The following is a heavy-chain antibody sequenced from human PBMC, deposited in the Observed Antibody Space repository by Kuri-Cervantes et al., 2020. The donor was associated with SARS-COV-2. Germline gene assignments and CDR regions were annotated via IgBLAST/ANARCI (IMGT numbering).Heavy chain of an antibody. V-gene: IGHV3-48*01. Sequence: ETLSLTCAASTITFSECRMSRVRQAPGKGLEWVSDISSSTSTKYYVGSVKGRFTICRDKARRSLYLQMNSLRAEDTAVYYCARDLWGSVNAFDIWGQGTMVTVSS. CDR1: TITFSECR. CDR3: ARDLWGSVNAFDI. D-gene: IGHD7-27*01. CDR2: ISSSTSTK. J-gene: IGHJ3*02.